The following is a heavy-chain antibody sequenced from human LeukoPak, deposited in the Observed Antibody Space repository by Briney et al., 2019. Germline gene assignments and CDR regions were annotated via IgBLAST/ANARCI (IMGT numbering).Heavy chain of an antibody. V-gene: IGHV3-7*01. CDR3: ARDRAVYDP. CDR2: IKQDGSEK. D-gene: IGHD5/OR15-5a*01. J-gene: IGHJ5*02. Sequence: GGSLRLSCAASGFTFSSYAMSWVRQAPGKGLEWVANIKQDGSEKYYVDSVKGRFTISRDNAKNSLYLQMNSLRAEDTAVYYCARDRAVYDPWGQGTLVTVSS. CDR1: GFTFSSYA.